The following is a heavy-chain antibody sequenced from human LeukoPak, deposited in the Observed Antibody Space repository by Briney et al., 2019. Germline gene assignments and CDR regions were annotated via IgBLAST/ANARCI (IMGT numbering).Heavy chain of an antibody. CDR3: ATLPRFAYSSSREDYFDY. J-gene: IGHJ4*02. D-gene: IGHD6-6*01. Sequence: GASVKVSCKASGYTFTDYYMHWVRQAPGQGLEWMGWINPNSGGTNYAQKFQGRVTMTRDTSISTAYMELSRLRSDDTAVYYCATLPRFAYSSSREDYFDYWGQGTLVTVSS. V-gene: IGHV1-2*02. CDR1: GYTFTDYY. CDR2: INPNSGGT.